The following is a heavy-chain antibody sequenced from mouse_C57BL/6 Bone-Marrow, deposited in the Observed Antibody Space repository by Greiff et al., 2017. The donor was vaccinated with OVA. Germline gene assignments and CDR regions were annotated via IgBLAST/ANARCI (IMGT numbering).Heavy chain of an antibody. CDR2: IDPSDSYT. J-gene: IGHJ1*03. Sequence: QVQLQQSGAELVMPGASVKLSCKASGYTFTSYWMHWVKQRPGQGLEWIGEIDPSDSYTNYNQKFKGKSTLTVDKSSSTAYMQLSRLTSEDSAVYYCARERVYYGSSPYWYFDVWGTGTTVTVSS. CDR3: ARERVYYGSSPYWYFDV. CDR1: GYTFTSYW. V-gene: IGHV1-69*01. D-gene: IGHD1-1*01.